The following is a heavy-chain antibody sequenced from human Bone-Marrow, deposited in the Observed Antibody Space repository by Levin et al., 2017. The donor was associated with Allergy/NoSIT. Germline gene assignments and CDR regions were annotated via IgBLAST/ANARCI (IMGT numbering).Heavy chain of an antibody. CDR1: GGSIRSGGYY. J-gene: IGHJ6*02. D-gene: IGHD5-18*01. CDR3: ARAGYSSGYYYYYGMDV. V-gene: IGHV4-31*03. Sequence: SQTLSLTCTVSGGSIRSGGYYWSWIRQHPGKGLEWIGYIYYSGSTYYNPSLKSRVTISVDTSKNQFSLKLSSVTAADTAVYYCARAGYSSGYYYYYGMDVWGQGTTVTVSS. CDR2: IYYSGST.